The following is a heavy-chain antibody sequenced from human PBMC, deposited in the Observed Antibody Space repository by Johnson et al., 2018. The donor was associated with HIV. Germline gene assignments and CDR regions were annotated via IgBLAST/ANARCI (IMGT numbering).Heavy chain of an antibody. CDR3: AKCGDADAFDI. CDR2: IKSKTDGGTA. J-gene: IGHJ3*02. Sequence: VQLVESGGGLVKPGGSLRLSCAASGFTFSNAWMTWVRQAPGRGLEWVGRIKSKTDGGTADYAGPVKGRFTISRDDSKNTLYLQMNSLRAEDTAVYYCAKCGDADAFDIWGQGTMVTVSS. D-gene: IGHD3-10*01. V-gene: IGHV3-15*01. CDR1: GFTFSNAW.